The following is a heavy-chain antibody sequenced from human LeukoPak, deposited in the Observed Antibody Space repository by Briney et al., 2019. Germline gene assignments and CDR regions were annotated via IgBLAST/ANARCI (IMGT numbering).Heavy chain of an antibody. CDR1: GFTFSRYW. CDR2: INSDGSAT. Sequence: GGSLRLSCAASGFTFSRYWMHWVRQVPGKGLVWVSRINSDGSATGYVDSVKGRFTISRDNAKNTLYLQMNSLRAEDTAVYYCATFGSGWSLAYRGQGTLVTVSS. D-gene: IGHD6-19*01. V-gene: IGHV3-74*01. J-gene: IGHJ4*02. CDR3: ATFGSGWSLAY.